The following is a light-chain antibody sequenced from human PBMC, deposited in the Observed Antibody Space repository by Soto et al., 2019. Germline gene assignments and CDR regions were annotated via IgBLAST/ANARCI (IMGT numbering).Light chain of an antibody. J-gene: IGKJ2*02. CDR3: QQYDTYPCT. CDR1: QSISSS. CDR2: EAS. Sequence: DIQMTQSPSTLSASVGDRVTITCRATQSISSSLAWYQQKPGKAPKLLIYEASSLESGVPSRFSGSGSGTEFTLTITSLQPDDFATYYCQQYDTYPCTFGQGTKLEIK. V-gene: IGKV1-5*03.